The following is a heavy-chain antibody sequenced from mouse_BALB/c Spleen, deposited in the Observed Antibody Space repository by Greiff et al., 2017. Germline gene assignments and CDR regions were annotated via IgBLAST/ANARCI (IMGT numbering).Heavy chain of an antibody. CDR1: GDSITSGY. D-gene: IGHD1-1*01. CDR3: ARYGYYGSSKRGAMDY. J-gene: IGHJ4*01. V-gene: IGHV3-8*02. CDR2: ISYSGST. Sequence: VQLQQSGPSLVKPSQTLSLTCSVTGDSITSGYWNWIRKFPGNKLEYMGYISYSGSTYYNPSLKSRISITRDTSKNQYYLQLNSVTTEDTATYYCARYGYYGSSKRGAMDYWGQGTSVTVSS.